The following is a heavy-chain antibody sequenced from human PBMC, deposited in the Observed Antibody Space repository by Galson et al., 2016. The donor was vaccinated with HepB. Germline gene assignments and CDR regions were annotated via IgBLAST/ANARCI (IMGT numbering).Heavy chain of an antibody. J-gene: IGHJ6*02. CDR1: GFTFNNYG. Sequence: SLRLSCATSGFTFNNYGINWVRQAPGKGLEWVAVISYDGNNRHYADAVKGRFTISRDSSTNTVYLQMNSLRAEGTAVYFCARDRGLLHYNYRMDVWGQGTPVTVSS. D-gene: IGHD2-15*01. CDR2: ISYDGNNR. V-gene: IGHV3-33*08. CDR3: ARDRGLLHYNYRMDV.